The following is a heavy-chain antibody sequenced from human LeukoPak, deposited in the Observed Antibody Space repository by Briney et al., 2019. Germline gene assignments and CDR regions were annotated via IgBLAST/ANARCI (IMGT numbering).Heavy chain of an antibody. CDR2: INHSGST. CDR1: GGSFSGYY. Sequence: SETLSLTCAVYGGSFSGYYWSWIRQPPGKGLEWIGEINHSGSTNYNPSLKSRVTISVDTSKNQFSLMLSSVTAADTAVYYCARGFRATDYFDYWGQGTLVTVYS. D-gene: IGHD5-12*01. J-gene: IGHJ4*02. V-gene: IGHV4-34*01. CDR3: ARGFRATDYFDY.